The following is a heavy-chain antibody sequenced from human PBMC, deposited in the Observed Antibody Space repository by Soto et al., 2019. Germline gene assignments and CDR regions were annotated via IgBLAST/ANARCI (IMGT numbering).Heavy chain of an antibody. CDR3: AGGVRTGNYGMDV. J-gene: IGHJ6*02. V-gene: IGHV1-69*13. Sequence: SVKVSCKASGGTFTNYAISWVRQAPGQGLEWMGAIIPMFGTSIYAQKSQGTVTITADDSTSTAYMELSSLRSEDTAVYYCAGGVRTGNYGMDVWGQGTTVTVSS. D-gene: IGHD3-10*01. CDR2: IIPMFGTS. CDR1: GGTFTNYA.